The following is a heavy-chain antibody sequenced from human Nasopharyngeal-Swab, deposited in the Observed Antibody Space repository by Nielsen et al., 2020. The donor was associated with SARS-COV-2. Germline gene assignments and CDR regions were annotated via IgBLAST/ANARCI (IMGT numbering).Heavy chain of an antibody. CDR1: GFTFSSYA. D-gene: IGHD6-19*01. Sequence: GESLKISCAASGFTFSSYAMHWVRQAPGKGLEWVAVISYDGSNKYYADSVKGRFTISRDNSKNTLYLQMNSLRAEDTAVYYCAKVPSGWYSALWYWGQGTLVTVSS. CDR2: ISYDGSNK. V-gene: IGHV3-30-3*01. J-gene: IGHJ4*02. CDR3: AKVPSGWYSALWY.